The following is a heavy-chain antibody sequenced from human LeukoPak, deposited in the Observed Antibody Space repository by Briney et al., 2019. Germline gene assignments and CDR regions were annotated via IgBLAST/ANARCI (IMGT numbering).Heavy chain of an antibody. J-gene: IGHJ6*02. CDR3: ARSYSSGWSGVSYGMDV. V-gene: IGHV4-59*01. CDR1: GGSLSGYY. CDR2: IYYSGST. Sequence: SETLSLTCAVYGGSLSGYYWSWIRQPPGKGLEWIGYIYYSGSTNYNPSLKSRVTISVDTSKNQFSLKLSSVTAADTAVYYCARSYSSGWSGVSYGMDVWGQGTTVTVSS. D-gene: IGHD6-19*01.